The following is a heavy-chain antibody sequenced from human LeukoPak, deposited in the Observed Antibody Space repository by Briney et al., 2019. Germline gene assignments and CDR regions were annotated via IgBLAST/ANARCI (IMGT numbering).Heavy chain of an antibody. CDR2: MNPSSGNT. Sequence: GASVKVSCKASGYTFTSYDINWVRQATGQGLEWLGWMNPSSGNTGYAQKFQGRVTITRDTSASTAYMELSSLRSEDTAVYYCARDGRVIYYYDSSGPTWFDPWGQGTLVTVSS. V-gene: IGHV1-8*03. D-gene: IGHD3-22*01. CDR3: ARDGRVIYYYDSSGPTWFDP. CDR1: GYTFTSYD. J-gene: IGHJ5*02.